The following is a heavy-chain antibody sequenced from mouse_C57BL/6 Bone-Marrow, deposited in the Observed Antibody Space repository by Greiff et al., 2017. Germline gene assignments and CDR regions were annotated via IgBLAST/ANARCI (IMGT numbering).Heavy chain of an antibody. CDR1: GYTFTSYW. J-gene: IGHJ2*01. CDR3: ARSGPLGRSFDY. Sequence: VQLQQPGAELVKPGASVKMSCKASGYTFTSYWITWVKQRPGPGLEWIGDIYPTSGRTNYNEKFKGKAILTVDTSSNTAYMQLSSLTSEDSAVFYCARSGPLGRSFDYWGQGTTLTVSS. D-gene: IGHD4-1*01. CDR2: IYPTSGRT. V-gene: IGHV1-55*01.